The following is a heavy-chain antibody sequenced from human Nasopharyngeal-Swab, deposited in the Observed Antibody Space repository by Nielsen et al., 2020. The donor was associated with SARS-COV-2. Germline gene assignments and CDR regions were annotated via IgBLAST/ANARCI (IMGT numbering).Heavy chain of an antibody. Sequence: ASVKVSCKASGYTFTSHGINWLRQAPGQGLEWLGWISAYNGNTNYAQKLQGRVTMTTDTYTSTAYMELTSLRSDDTAVYYCARALGYSRSSGGYFWLDPWGQGTLVTVSS. CDR2: ISAYNGNT. V-gene: IGHV1-18*01. D-gene: IGHD6-6*01. CDR1: GYTFTSHG. J-gene: IGHJ5*02. CDR3: ARALGYSRSSGGYFWLDP.